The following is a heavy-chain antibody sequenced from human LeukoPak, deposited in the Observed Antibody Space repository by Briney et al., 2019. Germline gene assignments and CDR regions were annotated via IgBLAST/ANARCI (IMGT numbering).Heavy chain of an antibody. J-gene: IGHJ6*02. CDR3: ARVGPYGSGSYPNYYYGMDV. CDR1: GYTFTSYG. Sequence: GASVKVSCKASGYTFTSYGMSWVRQAPGQGLEWMGWISAYNGNTNYAQKLQGRVTMTTDTSTSTAYMELRSLRSDDTAVYYCARVGPYGSGSYPNYYYGMDVWGQGTTVTVSS. V-gene: IGHV1-18*01. D-gene: IGHD3-10*01. CDR2: ISAYNGNT.